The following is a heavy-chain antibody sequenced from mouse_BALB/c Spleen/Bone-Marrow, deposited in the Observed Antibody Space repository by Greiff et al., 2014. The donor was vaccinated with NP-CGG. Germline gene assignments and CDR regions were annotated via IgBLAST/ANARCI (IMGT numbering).Heavy chain of an antibody. CDR3: TRGRTWDFDY. CDR1: GYTFTTYY. CDR2: INPNNGGT. Sequence: QVQLKESGAELVTPGTSVKLSCKASGYTFTTYYMYWVKQRPGQGLEWIGEINPNNGGTNFKEKFKSKATLTVDKSSSTAYMQLSSLTSEDSAVYYCTRGRTWDFDYWGQGTTLTVSS. V-gene: IGHV1S81*02. J-gene: IGHJ2*01. D-gene: IGHD4-1*01.